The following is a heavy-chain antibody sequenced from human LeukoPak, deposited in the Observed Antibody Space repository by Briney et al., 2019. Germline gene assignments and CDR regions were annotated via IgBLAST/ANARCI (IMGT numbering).Heavy chain of an antibody. CDR3: ARLPGTPNIVVVVAAPHDAFDI. Sequence: PSETLSLTCTVSGGSISSRSYYWGWIRQPPGKGLEWIGSIYYSGSTYYNPSLKSRVTISVDTSKNQFSLKLSSVTAADTAVYYCARLPGTPNIVVVVAAPHDAFDIWGQGTMVTVSS. CDR1: GGSISSRSYY. D-gene: IGHD2-15*01. J-gene: IGHJ3*02. V-gene: IGHV4-39*07. CDR2: IYYSGST.